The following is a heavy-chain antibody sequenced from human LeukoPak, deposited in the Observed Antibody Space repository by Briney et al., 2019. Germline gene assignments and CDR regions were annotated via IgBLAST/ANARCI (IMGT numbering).Heavy chain of an antibody. CDR1: GGSISSSSYY. Sequence: SETLSLTCTVSGGSISSSSYYWGWIRQPPGKGLEWIGSIYYSGSTYYNPSLKSRVTISVDTSKNQFSLKLSSVTAADTAVYSCLSLWFGESVFYFMVLWGKGTRVTVPS. V-gene: IGHV4-39*01. CDR2: IYYSGST. D-gene: IGHD3-10*01. CDR3: LSLWFGESVFYFMVL. J-gene: IGHJ6*03.